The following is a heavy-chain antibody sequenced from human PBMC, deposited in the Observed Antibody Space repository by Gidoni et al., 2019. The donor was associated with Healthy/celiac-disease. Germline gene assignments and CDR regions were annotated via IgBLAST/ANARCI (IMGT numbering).Heavy chain of an antibody. CDR3: ARSSMVRGTYGMDV. D-gene: IGHD3-10*01. V-gene: IGHV3-66*02. Sequence: EVQLVESGGGLVQPGGSVRLSCAVSGVTVSSNYMSWVRQAPGKGLEWVSVIYSGGSTYYADSVKGRFTISRDNSKNTLYLQMNSLRAEDTAVYYCARSSMVRGTYGMDVWGQGTTVTVSS. J-gene: IGHJ6*02. CDR1: GVTVSSNY. CDR2: IYSGGST.